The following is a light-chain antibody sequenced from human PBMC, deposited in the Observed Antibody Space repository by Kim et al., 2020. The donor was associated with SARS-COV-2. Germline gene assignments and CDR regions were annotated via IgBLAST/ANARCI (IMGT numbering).Light chain of an antibody. CDR3: QSYDRSLPVI. CDR1: SSNIGAGFD. V-gene: IGLV1-40*01. J-gene: IGLJ2*01. CDR2: ANI. Sequence: QSVLTHPPSVSGAPGQRVTISCTGSSSNIGAGFDVHWYQQLPGTAPKLLIYANINRPSGVPDRFSGSKSGTSASLAITGLQAEDEADYYCQSYDRSLPVIFGGGTQLTVL.